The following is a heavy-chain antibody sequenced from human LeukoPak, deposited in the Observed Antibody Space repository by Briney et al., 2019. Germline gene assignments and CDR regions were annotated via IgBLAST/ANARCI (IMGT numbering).Heavy chain of an antibody. Sequence: GGSLRLSCAASGFTFSSHGMHWVRQAPGKGLEWVAVIWYDGSNKYCADSVKGRFTISRDNTKNTVYVEMNSLRAEGTAVYYCARWGDGKMFDYWGQGTLVTVSS. J-gene: IGHJ4*02. D-gene: IGHD3-10*01. CDR2: IWYDGSNK. CDR1: GFTFSSHG. V-gene: IGHV3-33*01. CDR3: ARWGDGKMFDY.